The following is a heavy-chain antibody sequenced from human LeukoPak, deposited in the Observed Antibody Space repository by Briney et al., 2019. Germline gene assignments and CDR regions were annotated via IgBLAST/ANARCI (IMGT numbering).Heavy chain of an antibody. V-gene: IGHV1-69*05. Sequence: SVKVSCKASGGTFSSYAISWVRQAPGQGLEWMGGIIPIFGTANYAQKFQGRVTITTDESTSTAYMELRSLRSDDTAVYYCARERYGVLWGQGTMVTVSS. CDR2: IIPIFGTA. CDR3: ARERYGVL. D-gene: IGHD4-17*01. J-gene: IGHJ3*01. CDR1: GGTFSSYA.